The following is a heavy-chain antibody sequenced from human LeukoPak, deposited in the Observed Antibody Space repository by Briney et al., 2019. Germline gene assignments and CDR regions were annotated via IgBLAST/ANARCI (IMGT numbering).Heavy chain of an antibody. CDR2: ISAYNGNT. V-gene: IGHV1-18*01. CDR3: ARDSGLGLFGV. CDR1: GYTFTSYG. J-gene: IGHJ3*01. Sequence: ASVKVSCKASGYTFTSYGISWVRQAPGQGLEWMGWISAYNGNTNYAQKFQDRVTMTTDTSTSTAHLELRSLTSEDTAIYYCARDSGLGLFGVWGQGTVVTVSS. D-gene: IGHD3-10*01.